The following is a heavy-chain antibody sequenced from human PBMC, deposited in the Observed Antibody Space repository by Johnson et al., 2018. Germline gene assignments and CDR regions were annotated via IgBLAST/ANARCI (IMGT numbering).Heavy chain of an antibody. Sequence: VQLVESGGGLVQPGRSLRLSCAASGFTFDDYAMHWVRQAPGKGLEWVSGISWNSGSIGYADSVKGRFPISRDNAKNSLYLQMNSLRAEDTALYYCAKGVTMIVVDAFNIWGQGTMVTVSS. D-gene: IGHD3-22*01. CDR2: ISWNSGSI. CDR1: GFTFDDYA. V-gene: IGHV3-9*01. J-gene: IGHJ3*02. CDR3: AKGVTMIVVDAFNI.